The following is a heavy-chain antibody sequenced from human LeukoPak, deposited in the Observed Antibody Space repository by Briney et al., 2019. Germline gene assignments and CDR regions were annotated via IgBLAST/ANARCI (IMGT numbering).Heavy chain of an antibody. CDR2: IGVGGGDT. CDR3: VKELYYYDSSFLLDY. V-gene: IGHV3-23*01. D-gene: IGHD3-22*01. CDR1: GFAFSSHA. J-gene: IGHJ4*02. Sequence: GGTLRLSCAASGFAFSSHAMSWVRQAPGKGLEWVSGIGVGGGDTYYADCVKGRFTISRDNSKNTLYLQMNSLRAEDTAVYYCVKELYYYDSSFLLDYWGQGTLVAVS.